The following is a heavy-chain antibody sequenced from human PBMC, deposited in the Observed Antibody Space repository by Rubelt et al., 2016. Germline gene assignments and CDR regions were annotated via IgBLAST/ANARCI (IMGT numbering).Heavy chain of an antibody. CDR3: ASGYDSSGDYYPDRKENWFDP. D-gene: IGHD3-22*01. Sequence: QLQLQESGPGLVKPSETLSLTCTVSGGSISSSSYYWGWIRQPPGKGLEWIGSIYYSGSTYYNPSLKSRCTISVDAPKNQFSLRRGSWHAADTAVYYWASGYDSSGDYYPDRKENWFDPWGQGTLVTVSS. CDR2: IYYSGST. V-gene: IGHV4-39*01. CDR1: GGSISSSSYY. J-gene: IGHJ5*02.